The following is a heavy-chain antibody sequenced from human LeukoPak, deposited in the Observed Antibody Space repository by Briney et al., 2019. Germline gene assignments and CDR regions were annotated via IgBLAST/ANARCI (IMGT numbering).Heavy chain of an antibody. V-gene: IGHV3-48*04. J-gene: IGHJ4*02. CDR3: ARDGIQLWPSPDY. CDR1: GFTFSSYA. Sequence: PGGSLRLSCAASGFTFSSYAMSWVRQAPGKGLEWVSYITRSGNNIYYADSVKGRFTISRDNAKNSLYLQMNSLRAEDTAVYYCARDGIQLWPSPDYWGQGTLVTVSS. CDR2: ITRSGNNI. D-gene: IGHD5-18*01.